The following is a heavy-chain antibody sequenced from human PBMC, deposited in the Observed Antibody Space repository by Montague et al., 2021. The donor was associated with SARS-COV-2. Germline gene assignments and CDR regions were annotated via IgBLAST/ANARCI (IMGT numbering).Heavy chain of an antibody. CDR2: ISSSGSTI. D-gene: IGHD2-21*02. CDR3: ARDRGSIYCGGDCYTPYFDY. Sequence: SLRLSCAASGFTFRSYEMNWVRQAPGKGLEWVSYISSSGSTIYYADSVKGRFTISRDNAKNSLYLQMNSLRAEDTAVYYCARDRGSIYCGGDCYTPYFDYWGQGTLVTVSS. V-gene: IGHV3-48*03. J-gene: IGHJ4*02. CDR1: GFTFRSYE.